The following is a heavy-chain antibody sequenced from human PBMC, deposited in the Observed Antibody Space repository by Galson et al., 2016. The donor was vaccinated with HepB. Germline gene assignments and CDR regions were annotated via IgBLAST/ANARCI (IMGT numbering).Heavy chain of an antibody. Sequence: SLRLSCAASGFTFSRYAMSWVRQAPGKGLEWVSAISGSGDHTNNAGSVKGRFTISRDNSKSTIYLQMNSVRVDDTAVYFCAKAGYSARWYVGPVDYWGQGTLVSVSS. CDR1: GFTFSRYA. J-gene: IGHJ4*02. D-gene: IGHD5-12*01. CDR2: ISGSGDHT. CDR3: AKAGYSARWYVGPVDY. V-gene: IGHV3-23*01.